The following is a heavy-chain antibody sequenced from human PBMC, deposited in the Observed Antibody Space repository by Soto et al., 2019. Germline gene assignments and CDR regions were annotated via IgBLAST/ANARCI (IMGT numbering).Heavy chain of an antibody. CDR1: GFTFSSYA. J-gene: IGHJ4*02. V-gene: IGHV3-23*01. Sequence: EVQLLESGGGLVQPGGSLRLSCAASGFTFSSYAMSWVRQAPGEGLEWVSAISGSGGSTYYADSVKDRFTISRDNSKNTLYLQMNSLRAEDTAVYYCAKGYSSSWFMLFDYWGQGTLVTVST. CDR2: ISGSGGST. CDR3: AKGYSSSWFMLFDY. D-gene: IGHD6-13*01.